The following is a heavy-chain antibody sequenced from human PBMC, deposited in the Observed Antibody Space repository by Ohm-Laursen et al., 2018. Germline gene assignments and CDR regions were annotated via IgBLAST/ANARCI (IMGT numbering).Heavy chain of an antibody. J-gene: IGHJ6*02. CDR1: GFTFNSYS. D-gene: IGHD3-10*01. CDR2: ISSTSTYI. V-gene: IGHV3-21*01. Sequence: SLRLSCAASGFTFNSYSMNWVRQAPGKGLEWVSSISSTSTYIYYADSVKGRFTISRDNAKNSLYLQMNSLRAEDTAVYYCARTFRDYYYYGMDVWGQGTTVTVSS. CDR3: ARTFRDYYYYGMDV.